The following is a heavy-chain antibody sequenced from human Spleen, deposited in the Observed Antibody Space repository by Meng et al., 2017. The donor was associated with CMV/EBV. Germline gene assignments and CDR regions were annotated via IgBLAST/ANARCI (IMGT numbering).Heavy chain of an antibody. CDR1: GFTVDDYT. V-gene: IGHV3-43*01. J-gene: IGHJ4*02. CDR2: ITRDGGNT. CDR3: AKDTSGGWPYWSYFDY. D-gene: IGHD1-26*01. Sequence: GFTVDDYTMHWVRQAPGKGLEWVSLITRDGGNTYYADSVKGRFTISRDNSKNSLYLQMNSLRTEDTALYSCAKDTSGGWPYWSYFDYWGPGTLVTVSS.